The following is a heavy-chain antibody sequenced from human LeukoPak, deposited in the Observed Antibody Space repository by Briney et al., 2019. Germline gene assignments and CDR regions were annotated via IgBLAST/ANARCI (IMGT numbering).Heavy chain of an antibody. J-gene: IGHJ3*02. D-gene: IGHD2-21*02. V-gene: IGHV4-34*01. CDR1: GGSFSGYY. Sequence: PSETLSLTCAVYGGSFSGYYWSWIRQPPGKGLEWIGEINHSGSTNYNPSLKSRVTISVDTSKTQFSLKLSSVTAADTAVYYCARAYCGGDCQEPDAFDIWGQGTMVTVSS. CDR3: ARAYCGGDCQEPDAFDI. CDR2: INHSGST.